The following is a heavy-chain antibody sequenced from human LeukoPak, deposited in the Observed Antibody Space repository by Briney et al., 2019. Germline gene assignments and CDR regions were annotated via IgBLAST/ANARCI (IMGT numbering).Heavy chain of an antibody. CDR2: INHSGST. Sequence: SETLSLTCAVYSGSFSGYYWSWIRQPPGKGLEWIGEINHSGSTNYNPSLKSRVTISVDTSKNQFSLKLSSVTAADTAVYYCARRRQQLGYFQHWGQGTLVTVSS. J-gene: IGHJ1*01. V-gene: IGHV4-34*01. CDR3: ARRRQQLGYFQH. D-gene: IGHD6-13*01. CDR1: SGSFSGYY.